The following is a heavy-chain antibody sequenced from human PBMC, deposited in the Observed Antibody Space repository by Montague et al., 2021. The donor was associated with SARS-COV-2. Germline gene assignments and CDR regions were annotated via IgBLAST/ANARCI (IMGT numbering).Heavy chain of an antibody. Sequence: SETLSLTCVVSGDSISTANWWTWFRLPPGKGLEWCGEIYHTGSTKYKPSLKSRASMTVDKSWKQFSLRLTAVTAADAATYYCARKGSGRSDLAYWGQGTLVTVSS. V-gene: IGHV4-4*02. CDR1: GDSISTANW. J-gene: IGHJ4*02. CDR2: IYHTGST. D-gene: IGHD1-26*01. CDR3: ARKGSGRSDLAY.